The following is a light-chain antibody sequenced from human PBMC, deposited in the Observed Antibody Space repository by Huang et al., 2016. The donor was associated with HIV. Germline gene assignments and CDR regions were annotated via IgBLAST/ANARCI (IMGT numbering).Light chain of an antibody. J-gene: IGKJ2*01. V-gene: IGKV1-39*01. CDR1: HSVINS. CDR3: QQSYTSPHT. CDR2: ATS. Sequence: DVELTQSPSSLSASVGDRITIHCRASHSVINSLNWYQQLPEEAPRLLIYATSKLQSGVPSRFTGSGSGTDFALTINGLRPEDFATYYCQQSYTSPHTFGQGTKLE.